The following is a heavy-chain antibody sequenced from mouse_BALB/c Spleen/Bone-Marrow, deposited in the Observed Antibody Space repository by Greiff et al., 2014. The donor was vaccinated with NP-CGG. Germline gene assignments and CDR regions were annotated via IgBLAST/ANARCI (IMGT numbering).Heavy chain of an antibody. CDR2: INPDSRTI. Sequence: EVMLVESGGGLVQPGGSLKLSCAASGFDFSGYWMTWVRQAPGKGLEWIGEINPDSRTINYKPSLKEKFIMSRDNAINTLYLQMSKVRSEDTALYYCARNGYYGWMTYWGQGTLVTVSA. CDR3: ARNGYYGWMTY. D-gene: IGHD1-2*01. J-gene: IGHJ3*01. V-gene: IGHV4-1*02. CDR1: GFDFSGYW.